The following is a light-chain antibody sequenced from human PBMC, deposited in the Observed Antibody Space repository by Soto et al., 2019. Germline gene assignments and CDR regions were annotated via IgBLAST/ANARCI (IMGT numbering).Light chain of an antibody. CDR2: EVT. Sequence: QPVGTQPASVSGSPRQLITIACTGTNSDVGSYNLVSWFQQHPGKAPKLVIYEVTKRPSGVSDRFSGSKSGNTASLTISGLQAEYEADYYCLSYAGASVYVLGTGTKVTVL. J-gene: IGLJ1*01. CDR1: NSDVGSYNL. V-gene: IGLV2-23*02. CDR3: LSYAGASVYV.